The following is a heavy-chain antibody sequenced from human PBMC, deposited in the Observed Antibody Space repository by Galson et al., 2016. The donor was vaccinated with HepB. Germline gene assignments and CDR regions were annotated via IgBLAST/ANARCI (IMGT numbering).Heavy chain of an antibody. Sequence: SLRLSCAASGFTFSSYGMQWVRQAPGKGLEWVAVISNGGSDEFSADSVKGRFTISRDNSKNTLYLQMNSLRAEDTAGYYCARSAAGGSWYQMDYWGQGTRVTVSS. CDR2: ISNGGSDE. V-gene: IGHV3-30*03. J-gene: IGHJ4*02. CDR1: GFTFSSYG. CDR3: ARSAAGGSWYQMDY. D-gene: IGHD6-13*01.